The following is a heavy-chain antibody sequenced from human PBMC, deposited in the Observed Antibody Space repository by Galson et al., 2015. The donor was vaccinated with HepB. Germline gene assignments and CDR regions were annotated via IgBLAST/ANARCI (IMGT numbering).Heavy chain of an antibody. Sequence: ISRDNAKNTLYLQMNSLRAEDTAVYYCASPTQVTAAGIFDYWGQGTLVTVSS. V-gene: IGHV3-74*01. J-gene: IGHJ4*02. D-gene: IGHD6-13*01. CDR3: ASPTQVTAAGIFDY.